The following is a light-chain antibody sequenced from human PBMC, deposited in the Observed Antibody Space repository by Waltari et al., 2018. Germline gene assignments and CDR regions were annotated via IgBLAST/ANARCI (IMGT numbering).Light chain of an antibody. Sequence: QSALTQPPSPSGSPGQSVTISCTGTSSDIGGYNYVSWYQQHPGKAPKLMIYEVNKLPSGVPDRFSGFKSVNTASLTVSGLQAEDEADYYCASYAGTSKLVFGGGTKLTVV. V-gene: IGLV2-8*01. J-gene: IGLJ2*01. CDR1: SSDIGGYNY. CDR2: EVN. CDR3: ASYAGTSKLV.